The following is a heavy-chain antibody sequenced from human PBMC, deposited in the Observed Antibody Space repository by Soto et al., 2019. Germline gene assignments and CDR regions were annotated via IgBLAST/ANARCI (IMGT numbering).Heavy chain of an antibody. CDR3: ARAAGPGASGYPGY. Sequence: QVQLVESGGVVVQPGRSLRLSCAASGFTFSSYAMHWVRQAPGKGLEWVAVISYDGSNKYYADSVKGRFTISRDNSKNTMYLQMNSLRAEDTAVYYCARAAGPGASGYPGYWGQGTLVTVSS. CDR2: ISYDGSNK. V-gene: IGHV3-30-3*01. J-gene: IGHJ4*02. CDR1: GFTFSSYA. D-gene: IGHD6-13*01.